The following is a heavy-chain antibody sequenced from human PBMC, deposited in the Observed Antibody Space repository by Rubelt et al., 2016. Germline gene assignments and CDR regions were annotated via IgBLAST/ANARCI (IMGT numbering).Heavy chain of an antibody. Sequence: QVQLQQWGAGLLKPSETLSLTCAVYGGSFSGYYWSWIRQPPGKGLEWIGEINHSGSTNYNPSLKSRGTLSVDTAKNLFSLKLSSVTAADTAVYYCARGGTWELPDAFDIWGQGTMVTVSS. V-gene: IGHV4-34*01. J-gene: IGHJ3*02. CDR3: ARGGTWELPDAFDI. D-gene: IGHD1-26*01. CDR2: INHSGST. CDR1: GGSFSGYY.